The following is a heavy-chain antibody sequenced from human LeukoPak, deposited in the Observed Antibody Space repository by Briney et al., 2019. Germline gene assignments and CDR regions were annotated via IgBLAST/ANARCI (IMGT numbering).Heavy chain of an antibody. CDR1: GYTFTGYY. Sequence: ASVKVSCKASGYTFTGYYMHWVRQAPGQGLEWMGWINPNSGGTNYAQKFQGRVTMTRDTSISTAYMELSRLRSDDTAVYYCARGAERSYDILMSVQVYGMDVWGQGTTVTVSS. J-gene: IGHJ6*02. CDR2: INPNSGGT. V-gene: IGHV1-2*02. CDR3: ARGAERSYDILMSVQVYGMDV. D-gene: IGHD3-9*01.